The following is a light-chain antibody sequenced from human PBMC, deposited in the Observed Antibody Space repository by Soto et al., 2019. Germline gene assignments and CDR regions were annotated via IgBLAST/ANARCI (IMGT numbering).Light chain of an antibody. V-gene: IGKV1-27*01. CDR1: QGIGNY. J-gene: IGKJ1*01. CDR3: QKYNSASRP. CDR2: AAS. Sequence: DTQMTQSPSSLSASVGDRVTITCRASQGIGNYLAWYQQKPGKVPKLLIYAASTLQSGVPSRFSGSGSGTDFTLTIINLQPEDVATYYCQKYNSASRPFGQGTKVEIK.